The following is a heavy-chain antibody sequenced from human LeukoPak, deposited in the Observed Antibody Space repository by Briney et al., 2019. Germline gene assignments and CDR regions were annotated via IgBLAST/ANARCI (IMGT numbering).Heavy chain of an antibody. CDR2: IYTSGST. V-gene: IGHV4-4*07. Sequence: PSETLSLTCTVSGGSISSYYWSWIRQPAGKGLEWIGRIYTSGSTNYNPSLKSRVTISVDTSKNQFSLKLSSVTAADTAVYYCARDTPYYYGSGSYWPADYWGQGTLVTVSS. J-gene: IGHJ4*02. CDR3: ARDTPYYYGSGSYWPADY. CDR1: GGSISSYY. D-gene: IGHD3-10*01.